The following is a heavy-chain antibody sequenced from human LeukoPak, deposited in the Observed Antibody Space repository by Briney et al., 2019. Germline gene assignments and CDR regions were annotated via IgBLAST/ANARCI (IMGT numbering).Heavy chain of an antibody. D-gene: IGHD2-2*01. CDR2: MNPNSGNT. J-gene: IGHJ6*03. CDR1: GYTFTSYY. CDR3: ARGERSRYQLLLGGRVYYMDV. Sequence: GASVKVSCKASGYTFTSYYMHWVRQAPGQGLEWMGWMNPNSGNTGYTQKFQGRVTITLNTSISTAYMELSSLRSDDTAIYYCARGERSRYQLLLGGRVYYMDVWGEGTTVTVSS. V-gene: IGHV1-8*03.